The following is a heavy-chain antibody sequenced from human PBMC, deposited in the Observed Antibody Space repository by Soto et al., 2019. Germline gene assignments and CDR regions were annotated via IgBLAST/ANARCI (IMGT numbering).Heavy chain of an antibody. Sequence: SETLSLTCTVSNDSISPYYWSWIRQPPGMGLEWIGFIYYSGSTTYNPSLKSRVTISVATSKNQFSLKLTSVTASDTAMYYCARHQTNYYGNYYDSSGYDELDYWGQGTLVTVSS. J-gene: IGHJ4*02. CDR2: IYYSGST. CDR1: NDSISPYY. D-gene: IGHD3-22*01. V-gene: IGHV4-59*08. CDR3: ARHQTNYYGNYYDSSGYDELDY.